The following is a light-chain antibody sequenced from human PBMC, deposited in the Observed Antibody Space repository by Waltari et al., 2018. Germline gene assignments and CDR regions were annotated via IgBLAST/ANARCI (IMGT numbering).Light chain of an antibody. CDR3: QTGGHGTWV. J-gene: IGLJ3*02. Sequence: QQPENGPRFLMKGNSDGTHSKGDEIPDRFSGSSSGAERYLTISSLQSEDEADYDCQTGGHGTWVFGGGTKLTVL. CDR2: GNSDGTH. V-gene: IGLV4-69*01.